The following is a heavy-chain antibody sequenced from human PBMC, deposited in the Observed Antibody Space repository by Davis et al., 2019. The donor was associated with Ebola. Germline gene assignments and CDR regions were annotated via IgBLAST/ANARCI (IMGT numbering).Heavy chain of an antibody. V-gene: IGHV1-3*01. CDR2: INAGTGNT. CDR1: GFTFPIYA. Sequence: ASVKVSCKASGFTFPIYALHWVRQAPGQRLEWMGWINAGTGNTKYSQKFQGRVTITRDTSASTADMELSSLRSEDTAVYYCVRSKDGWDYYFDFWGQGTLVTVSS. J-gene: IGHJ4*02. CDR3: VRSKDGWDYYFDF. D-gene: IGHD5-24*01.